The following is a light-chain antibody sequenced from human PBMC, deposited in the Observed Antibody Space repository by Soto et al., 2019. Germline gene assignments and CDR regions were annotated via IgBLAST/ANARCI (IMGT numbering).Light chain of an antibody. CDR3: QQANSFPLT. J-gene: IGKJ4*01. CDR1: QSINSW. V-gene: IGKV1-5*03. CDR2: KAS. Sequence: DIQMTQYPSTLSASVGDRVTITCRASQSINSWLAWYQQKPGKAPKLLIYKASSLESGVPSRFSGSGSGTEFTLTISSLQPDDFATYYCQQANSFPLTFGGGTKVDIK.